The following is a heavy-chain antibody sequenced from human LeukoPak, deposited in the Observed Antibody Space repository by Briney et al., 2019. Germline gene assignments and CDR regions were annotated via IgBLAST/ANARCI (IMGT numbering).Heavy chain of an antibody. D-gene: IGHD3-3*02. Sequence: GGSLRLSCATSGFSFSSYAMSWVRQAPGKGLEWVSAMSSSDDGRYYAASVRGRFTISRDTSRSTLYLQMNSPRAEDTAVYYCAKDENHFWSGYYSNYFDPWGQGTLVTVSS. CDR3: AKDENHFWSGYYSNYFDP. V-gene: IGHV3-23*01. CDR2: MSSSDDGR. J-gene: IGHJ5*02. CDR1: GFSFSSYA.